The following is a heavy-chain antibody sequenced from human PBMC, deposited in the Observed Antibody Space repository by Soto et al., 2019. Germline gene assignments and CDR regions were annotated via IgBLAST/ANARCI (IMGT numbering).Heavy chain of an antibody. D-gene: IGHD6-19*01. J-gene: IGHJ4*02. V-gene: IGHV3-30*03. CDR1: GFTFSSYG. CDR2: ISYDGSNK. Sequence: GGSPRLSCAASGFTFSSYGMHWVRQAPGKGLEWVAVISYDGSNKYYADSVKGRFTISRDNSKNTLYLQMNSLRAEDTAVYYCARAGISSDFDYWGQGTLVTVS. CDR3: ARAGISSDFDY.